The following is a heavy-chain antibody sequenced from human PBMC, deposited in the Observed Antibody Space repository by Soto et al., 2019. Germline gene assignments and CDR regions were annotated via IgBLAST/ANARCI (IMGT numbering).Heavy chain of an antibody. J-gene: IGHJ4*02. Sequence: QVLLQESGPGLVQPSGTLSLSCVVSGVSIGSNYYWGWVRQSPGKGLEWLGDMSHIGSVNYNPSLKRRATISMDKSQNQFSLQLNSVAAGVTAVYYCARSLGWYAIDYWGLGTLVIVSS. CDR2: MSHIGSV. CDR1: GVSIGSNYY. CDR3: ARSLGWYAIDY. D-gene: IGHD6-19*01. V-gene: IGHV4-4*02.